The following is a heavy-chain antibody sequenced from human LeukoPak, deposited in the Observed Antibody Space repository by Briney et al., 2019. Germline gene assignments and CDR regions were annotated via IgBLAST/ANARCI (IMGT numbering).Heavy chain of an antibody. CDR3: ASSYGSGSYSLY. Sequence: GGSLRLSCAASGFTFSSYSMNWVRQAPGKGLEWVSSISSSSSYIYYADSVKGRFTISRDNAKNSLYLQMNSLRAEDTAVYYCASSYGSGSYSLYWGQGTLVTVSS. D-gene: IGHD3-10*01. CDR2: ISSSSSYI. CDR1: GFTFSSYS. J-gene: IGHJ4*02. V-gene: IGHV3-21*01.